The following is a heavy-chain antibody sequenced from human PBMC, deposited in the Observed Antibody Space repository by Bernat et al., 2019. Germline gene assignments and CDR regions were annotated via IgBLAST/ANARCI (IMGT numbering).Heavy chain of an antibody. J-gene: IGHJ5*02. CDR2: IYHSGST. CDR1: GGSISSSNW. CDR3: ASLSRGDYDFWSGYSGINWFDP. D-gene: IGHD3-3*01. V-gene: IGHV4-4*02. Sequence: QVQLQESGPGLVKPSGTLSLTCDVSGGSISSSNWWSWVRQPPGKGLEWIGEIYHSGSTNYNPSLKSRVTISVDKSKNQFSLKLSSVTAADTAVYYCASLSRGDYDFWSGYSGINWFDPWGQGTLVTVSS.